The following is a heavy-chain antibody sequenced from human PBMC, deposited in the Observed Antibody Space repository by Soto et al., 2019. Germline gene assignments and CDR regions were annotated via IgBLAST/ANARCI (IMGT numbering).Heavy chain of an antibody. CDR3: ARFFLYSYGFDY. Sequence: PSETLSLTCTVSGGSISSGGYYWSWIRQHPGKGLEWIGYIYYSGSTYYNPSLKSRVTISVDTSKNQFSLKLSSVTAAGTAVYYCARFFLYSYGFDYWGQGTLVTVSS. V-gene: IGHV4-31*03. D-gene: IGHD5-18*01. CDR2: IYYSGST. CDR1: GGSISSGGYY. J-gene: IGHJ4*02.